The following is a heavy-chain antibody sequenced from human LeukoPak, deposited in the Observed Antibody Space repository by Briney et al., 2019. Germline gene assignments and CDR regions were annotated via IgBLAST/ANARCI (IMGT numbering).Heavy chain of an antibody. CDR1: GDSITSYY. J-gene: IGHJ5*02. D-gene: IGHD2-2*01. Sequence: SETLPLTCTVSGDSITSYYWSWIRQPAGKALEWIGRISSGGTTKYNPSLSSRVTMSVDTSKNQFSLKLNSVTAADTAVYYCARGGYYCSSASCYAWFYPWGQGTLVTVSS. V-gene: IGHV4-4*07. CDR2: ISSGGTT. CDR3: ARGGYYCSSASCYAWFYP.